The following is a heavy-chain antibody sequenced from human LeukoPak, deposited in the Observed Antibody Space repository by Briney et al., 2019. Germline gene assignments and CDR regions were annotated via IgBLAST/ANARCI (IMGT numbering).Heavy chain of an antibody. CDR3: ARGNRSYGDYIFDY. CDR2: IYYSGST. D-gene: IGHD4-17*01. CDR1: GGSISSGDYS. Sequence: SETLSLTCTVSGGSISSGDYSWSWIRQPPGKGLEWIGYIYYSGSTYYNPSLKSRVTISVDTSKNQFSLKLSSVTAADTAVYYCARGNRSYGDYIFDYWGQGTLVTVSS. V-gene: IGHV4-30-4*01. J-gene: IGHJ4*02.